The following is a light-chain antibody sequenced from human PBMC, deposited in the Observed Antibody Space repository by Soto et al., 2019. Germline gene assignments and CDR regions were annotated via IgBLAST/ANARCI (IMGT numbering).Light chain of an antibody. CDR1: SGHSSYA. CDR3: QTWGTGIYVV. Sequence: QPVLTQSPSASASLGASVKLTCTLSSGHSSYAIAWHQQQPETGPRYLMKVHSDGSHSKGDGIPDRFSGSSSGAERYLTISSLQSEDEADYYCQTWGTGIYVVFGGGTKLT. CDR2: VHSDGSH. V-gene: IGLV4-69*01. J-gene: IGLJ2*01.